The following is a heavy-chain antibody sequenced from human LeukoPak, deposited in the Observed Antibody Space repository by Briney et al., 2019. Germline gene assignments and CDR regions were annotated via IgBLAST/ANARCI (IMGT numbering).Heavy chain of an antibody. CDR2: IITSAGST. D-gene: IGHD5-18*01. CDR1: GYTFTSYY. Sequence: GASVKVSCKASGYTFTSYYMHWVRQAPGQGLEWMGLIITSAGSTTYAQNLQGRVTLTRDTSTSTVYMEMSSLRSEDTAVYYCARVEGLTATVTDWGQGTLVTVSS. CDR3: ARVEGLTATVTD. V-gene: IGHV1-46*01. J-gene: IGHJ4*02.